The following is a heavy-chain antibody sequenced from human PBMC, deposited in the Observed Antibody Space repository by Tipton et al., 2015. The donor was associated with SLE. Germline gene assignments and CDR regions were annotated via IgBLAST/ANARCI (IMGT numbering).Heavy chain of an antibody. V-gene: IGHV4-39*07. D-gene: IGHD2-8*02. CDR1: GGSISSHSSF. J-gene: IGHJ4*02. CDR2: FYYSGST. Sequence: GLVKPSETLSLTCTVSGGSISSHSSFWGWVRQPPGKGLEWIGIFYYSGSTYSNPSLRSRVTMSVDTSKNQFSLQMSSVTAADTAVYYCARGYCIGDVCYGRGFFDYWGRGTQVTVSS. CDR3: ARGYCIGDVCYGRGFFDY.